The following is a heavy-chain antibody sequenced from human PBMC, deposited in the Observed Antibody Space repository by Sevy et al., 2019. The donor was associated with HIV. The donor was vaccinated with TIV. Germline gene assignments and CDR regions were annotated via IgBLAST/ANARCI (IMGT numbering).Heavy chain of an antibody. CDR1: GFTFSSYE. J-gene: IGHJ3*02. D-gene: IGHD3-10*01. V-gene: IGHV3-48*03. CDR3: SSGRYYGSGRWGGDAFDI. Sequence: GGSLRLSCAASGFTFSSYEMNWVRQAPGKGLEWVSYISSSGSTIYYADSVKGRFTISGDNAKNSLYLERNSLIAEDTPVDYCSSGRYYGSGRWGGDAFDIWGQGTMVTVSS. CDR2: ISSSGSTI.